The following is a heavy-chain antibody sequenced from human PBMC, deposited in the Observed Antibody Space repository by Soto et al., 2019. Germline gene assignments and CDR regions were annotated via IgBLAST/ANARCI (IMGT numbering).Heavy chain of an antibody. V-gene: IGHV4-39*01. D-gene: IGHD3-9*01. Sequence: SETLSLTCTVSGGSISSSSYYWDWIRQPPGKGLEWIGSIYYSGSTYYNTSLKSRVTISVDTSKNQFSMKLSSVTAADTSVYYCASELYYDILTGYYKKDYFDSWGQGTLVTSPQ. CDR3: ASELYYDILTGYYKKDYFDS. J-gene: IGHJ4*02. CDR2: IYYSGST. CDR1: GGSISSSSYY.